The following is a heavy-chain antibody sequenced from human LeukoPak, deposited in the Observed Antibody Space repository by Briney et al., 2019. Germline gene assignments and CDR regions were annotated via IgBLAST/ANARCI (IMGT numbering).Heavy chain of an antibody. CDR1: GFTFSSYA. J-gene: IGHJ4*02. CDR3: ARDQAYSFDY. Sequence: GGSLRLSCAASGFTFSSYAMHWVRQAPGKGLEYVSAISSSGDSTYYANSVRGRFTISRDNSKNTLYLQMGSLRAEDTAVYYCARDQAYSFDYWGQGTLVTVSS. D-gene: IGHD4-11*01. V-gene: IGHV3-64*01. CDR2: ISSSGDST.